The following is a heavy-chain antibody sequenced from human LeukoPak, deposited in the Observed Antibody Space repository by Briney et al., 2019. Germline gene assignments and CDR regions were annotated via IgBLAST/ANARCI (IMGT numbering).Heavy chain of an antibody. V-gene: IGHV3-33*01. CDR1: GFTFSRYG. J-gene: IGHJ5*02. Sequence: GGSLRLSCAASGFTFSRYGMHWVRQAPGKGLEWVAVIWYDGSNKYYADSVKGRFTISRDNSKNTLYLQMNSLRGEDTAVYYCARVLSKGSSGDNWFDPWGQGTLVTVSS. D-gene: IGHD3-22*01. CDR3: ARVLSKGSSGDNWFDP. CDR2: IWYDGSNK.